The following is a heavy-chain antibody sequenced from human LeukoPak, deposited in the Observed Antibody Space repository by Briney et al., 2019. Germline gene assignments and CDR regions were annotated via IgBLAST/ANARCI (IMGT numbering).Heavy chain of an antibody. CDR3: VRYSQLYMGFI. D-gene: IGHD1-26*01. CDR1: GGSFSGYY. J-gene: IGHJ4*02. V-gene: IGHV4-34*01. Sequence: PSETLSLTCAVYGGSFSGYYWSWIRQPPGKGLEWIGEINHSGSTNYNPSLRSRVTISVDTSKNQFSLKLNSVTAADTALYYCVRYSQLYMGFIWGQGTLVTVSS. CDR2: INHSGST.